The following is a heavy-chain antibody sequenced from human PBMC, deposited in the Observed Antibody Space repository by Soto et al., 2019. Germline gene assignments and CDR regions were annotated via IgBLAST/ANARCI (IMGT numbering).Heavy chain of an antibody. CDR2: ISSTSSTI. D-gene: IGHD2-2*02. V-gene: IGHV3-48*02. J-gene: IGHJ3*02. CDR1: GFSFSAFS. CDR3: AREGGRHCSPTRCYNAFDI. Sequence: GGSLRLSCASSGFSFSAFSMNWVRQAPGKGLEWVSYISSTSSTIYYGDSVKGRFTISRDNAKNSLYLQMNSLRDEDTAVYYCAREGGRHCSPTRCYNAFDIWGQGTMVTVSS.